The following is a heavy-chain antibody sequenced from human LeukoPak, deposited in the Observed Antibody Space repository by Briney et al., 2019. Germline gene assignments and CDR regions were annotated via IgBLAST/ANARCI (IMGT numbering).Heavy chain of an antibody. D-gene: IGHD3-3*01. CDR3: ARDGRGPEVEVLRFLS. V-gene: IGHV3-48*03. J-gene: IGHJ5*02. CDR2: ISTSGSSI. Sequence: PGGSLRLSCAASGFSFSTYEMNWVRQAPGKGVEWVSYISTSGSSIYYADSVKGRFTISRDNAKNSLYLQMNSLRAEDTAVYYCARDGRGPEVEVLRFLSWGQGTLVTVSS. CDR1: GFSFSTYE.